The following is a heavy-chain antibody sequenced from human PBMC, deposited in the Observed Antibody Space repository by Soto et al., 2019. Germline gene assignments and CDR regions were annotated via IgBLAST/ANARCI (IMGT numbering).Heavy chain of an antibody. CDR1: GFSFSDYY. Sequence: QVQLVQSGAEVRKPGASVKVSCKASGFSFSDYYIQWVRQAPGQGLEWMGWINPNSGTTNYAQRLQGRVTMTRDTASSKAYMELTRWRSDDTAVYYCATKMRCSVYYGHHRILNVGGRGSLFTVSS. CDR2: INPNSGTT. V-gene: IGHV1-2*02. J-gene: IGHJ2*01. CDR3: ATKMRCSVYYGHHRILNV. D-gene: IGHD3-9*01.